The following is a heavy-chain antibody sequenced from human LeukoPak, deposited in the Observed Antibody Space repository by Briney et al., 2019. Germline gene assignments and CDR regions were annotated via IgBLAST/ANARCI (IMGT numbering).Heavy chain of an antibody. V-gene: IGHV3-7*01. J-gene: IGHJ4*02. CDR1: GFTFSDYW. D-gene: IGHD2-8*01. CDR2: IRQDGGEK. Sequence: PGGSLRLSCVASGFTFSDYWMIWVRQAPGEGREWVANIRQDGGEKHYVDSVKGRFTISRDNAKNSLFLQLNSLRAEDTALYYCAKRVAYCTNGVFSPYSYYFDYRGQGTLVTVCS. CDR3: AKRVAYCTNGVFSPYSYYFDY.